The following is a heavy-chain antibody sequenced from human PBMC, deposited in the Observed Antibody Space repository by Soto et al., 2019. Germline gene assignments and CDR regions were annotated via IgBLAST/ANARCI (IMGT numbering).Heavy chain of an antibody. V-gene: IGHV3-23*01. D-gene: IGHD6-13*01. Sequence: PGGSLRLSCAASGFTFSSYAMSWVRQAPGKGLEWVSAISGSGGSTYYADSVKGRFTISRDNSKNTLYLQMNSLRAEDTAVYYCAKSTYSSSWYNWFDPWGQGTLVTVSS. CDR1: GFTFSSYA. CDR3: AKSTYSSSWYNWFDP. CDR2: ISGSGGST. J-gene: IGHJ5*02.